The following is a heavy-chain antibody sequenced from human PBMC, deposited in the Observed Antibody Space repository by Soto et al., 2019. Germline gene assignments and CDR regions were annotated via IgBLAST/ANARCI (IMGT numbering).Heavy chain of an antibody. J-gene: IGHJ6*02. V-gene: IGHV3-23*01. CDR2: ISGSGGST. CDR3: AKVVKYDVLTCYYKGTDYYGIDV. D-gene: IGHD3-9*01. CDR1: GFTFSIYS. Sequence: QLLESGGGLVQPGGSLRLSCAASGFTFSIYSMNWVRQAPGEGLEWVSLISGSGGSTRYADSVEGRFTISRDNSKNPLYLEMDSLRAEDTAVYYCAKVVKYDVLTCYYKGTDYYGIDVWGQGTTVTVSS.